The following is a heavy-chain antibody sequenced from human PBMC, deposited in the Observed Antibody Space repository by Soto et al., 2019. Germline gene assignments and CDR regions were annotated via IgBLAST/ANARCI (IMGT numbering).Heavy chain of an antibody. CDR3: AAKSWFDNSGSHY. J-gene: IGHJ4*02. CDR2: IYYSGSS. D-gene: IGHD3-22*01. V-gene: IGHV4-30-4*01. CDR1: GGSITNDNYY. Sequence: PSETLSLTCTVSGGSITNDNYYWGWIRQPPGKGLEWIGYIYYSGSSHYNPSLKSRLIISMDTSKNQLSLRLSSVTAADTAVYYCAAKSWFDNSGSHYWGQGALVTVSS.